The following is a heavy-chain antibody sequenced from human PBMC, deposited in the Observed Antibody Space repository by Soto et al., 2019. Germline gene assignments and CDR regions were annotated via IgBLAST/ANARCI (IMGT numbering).Heavy chain of an antibody. Sequence: ASVKVSCKASGYTFTSYGISWVRQAPGQGLEWMGWISAYNGNTNYAQKLQGRVTMTTDTSTSTAYMELRSLRSDDTAVYYCARGGDIVLMVYAIRSGSGPYYYYGMDVWGQGTTVTVSS. J-gene: IGHJ6*02. V-gene: IGHV1-18*01. CDR1: GYTFTSYG. D-gene: IGHD2-8*01. CDR3: ARGGDIVLMVYAIRSGSGPYYYYGMDV. CDR2: ISAYNGNT.